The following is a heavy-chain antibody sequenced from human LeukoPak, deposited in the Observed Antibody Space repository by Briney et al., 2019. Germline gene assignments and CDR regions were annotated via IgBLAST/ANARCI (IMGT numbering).Heavy chain of an antibody. CDR2: ITSSSTTI. Sequence: GGSLRLSCAASGFTFSSYSMNWVRQAPGKGLEWVSYITSSSTTIYYADSVKGRFTISRDNAKNSLYLQMNSLRAEDTAVYYCASIYSSSWYRKFDYWGQGTLVTVSS. V-gene: IGHV3-48*01. J-gene: IGHJ4*02. CDR3: ASIYSSSWYRKFDY. D-gene: IGHD6-13*01. CDR1: GFTFSSYS.